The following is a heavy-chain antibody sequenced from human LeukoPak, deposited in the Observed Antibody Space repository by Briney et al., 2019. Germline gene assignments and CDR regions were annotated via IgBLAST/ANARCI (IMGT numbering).Heavy chain of an antibody. D-gene: IGHD3-9*01. J-gene: IGHJ4*02. V-gene: IGHV3-23*01. CDR3: ARLPYFAYFDY. CDR2: ISGSGSSI. Sequence: GGSLRLSCAASGFTFSSYAMNWVRQAPGKGLVWVSAISGSGSSIYYADAVKGRFTISRDNSKNTLYLQMNSLRAEHTAVYHCARLPYFAYFDYWGQGTLVSVSS. CDR1: GFTFSSYA.